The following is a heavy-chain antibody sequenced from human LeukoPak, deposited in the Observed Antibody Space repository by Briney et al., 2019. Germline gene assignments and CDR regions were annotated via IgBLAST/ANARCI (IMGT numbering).Heavy chain of an antibody. Sequence: ASVMVSCKASGYTFTAYYMHWVRQAPGQGLEWMGRINPNSGGTNYAQKFQGRVTMTRDTSISTAYMELSRLRSDDTAVHYCARGRRKPDYCDSSDRHDAFDIWGQGTMVTVSS. J-gene: IGHJ3*02. V-gene: IGHV1-2*06. CDR3: ARGRRKPDYCDSSDRHDAFDI. CDR1: GYTFTAYY. D-gene: IGHD3-22*01. CDR2: INPNSGGT.